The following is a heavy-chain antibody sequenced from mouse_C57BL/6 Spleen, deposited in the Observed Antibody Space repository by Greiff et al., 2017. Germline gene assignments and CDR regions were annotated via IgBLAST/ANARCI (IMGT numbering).Heavy chain of an antibody. CDR2: INPNNGGT. V-gene: IGHV1-26*01. J-gene: IGHJ3*01. Sequence: QLQQSGPELVKPGASVKISCKASGYTFTDYYMNWVKQSHGKSLEWIGDINPNNGGTSYNQKFKGKATLTVDKSSSTAYMELRSLTSEDSAVYYCARGGTAPFAYWGQGTLVTVSA. D-gene: IGHD3-3*01. CDR1: GYTFTDYY. CDR3: ARGGTAPFAY.